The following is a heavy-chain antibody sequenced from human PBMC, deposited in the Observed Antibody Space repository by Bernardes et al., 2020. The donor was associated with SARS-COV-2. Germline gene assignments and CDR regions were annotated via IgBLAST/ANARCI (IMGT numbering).Heavy chain of an antibody. V-gene: IGHV4-38-2*01. J-gene: IGHJ4*02. CDR2: IYHSGST. CDR3: ARVPHMYGYCSGGSCYSLDY. Sequence: LSLTCAVSGYSISSGYYWGWIRQPPGKGLEWIGSIYHSGSTSYNPSLKSRITISVDTSKNQFSLKLRSVTAADTAVYYCARVPHMYGYCSGGSCYSLDYWGLGTLVTVSS. D-gene: IGHD2-15*01. CDR1: GYSISSGYY.